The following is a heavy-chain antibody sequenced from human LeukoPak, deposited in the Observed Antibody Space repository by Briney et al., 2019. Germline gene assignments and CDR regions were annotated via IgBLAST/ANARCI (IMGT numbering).Heavy chain of an antibody. D-gene: IGHD1-14*01. Sequence: GGSLRLSCAASGFTFSSYSMNWVRQAPGKGLEWVSSISSSSSYIYYADSVKGRFTISRDNAKNSLYLQMNSLRAEDTAVYYCARVARIYYYYMDVWGKGTTVTVSS. V-gene: IGHV3-21*01. CDR1: GFTFSSYS. CDR2: ISSSSSYI. J-gene: IGHJ6*03. CDR3: ARVARIYYYYMDV.